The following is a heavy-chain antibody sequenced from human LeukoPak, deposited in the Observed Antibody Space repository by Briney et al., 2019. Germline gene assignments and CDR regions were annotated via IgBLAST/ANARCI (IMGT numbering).Heavy chain of an antibody. CDR3: ARSSPTSHFDF. D-gene: IGHD3-10*01. J-gene: IGHJ4*02. Sequence: GGSLRLSCVASGFTFTTYWMHWVRQAPGKGLVWVSRINGDGSNSNYADSVKGRFTISRDNARNTLYLQMNGLRAEDTALYYCARSSPTSHFDFWGQGTLVTVSS. CDR2: INGDGSNS. CDR1: GFTFTTYW. V-gene: IGHV3-74*01.